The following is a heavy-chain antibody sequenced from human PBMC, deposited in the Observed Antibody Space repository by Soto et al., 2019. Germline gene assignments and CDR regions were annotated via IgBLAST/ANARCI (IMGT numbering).Heavy chain of an antibody. CDR3: ARASRRAPRVDY. Sequence: GGSLRLSCVASEFTFSNYWMSWVRQAPGKGLEWVANIKQDGSEKYYVDSVKGRFTISRDNAKNSLYLQMNSLRAEDTAVYYCARASRRAPRVDYWGQGTMVTVSS. J-gene: IGHJ4*02. CDR1: EFTFSNYW. V-gene: IGHV3-7*05. D-gene: IGHD3-3*01. CDR2: IKQDGSEK.